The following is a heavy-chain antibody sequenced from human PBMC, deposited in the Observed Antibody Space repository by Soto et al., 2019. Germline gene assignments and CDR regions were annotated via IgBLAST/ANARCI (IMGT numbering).Heavy chain of an antibody. J-gene: IGHJ4*02. D-gene: IGHD2-2*01. Sequence: QVQLIQSGAEVKKPGASVKVSCKASGYTFTTYYIHWVRQAPGQGLEWMGIINPSTGSTVYTQKFQGRVTLTRDTSTSTVYMELSSLTSDDTAMYFCARDDAPAAMTVSAYWGQGTLVTVSS. CDR1: GYTFTTYY. CDR2: INPSTGST. CDR3: ARDDAPAAMTVSAY. V-gene: IGHV1-46*01.